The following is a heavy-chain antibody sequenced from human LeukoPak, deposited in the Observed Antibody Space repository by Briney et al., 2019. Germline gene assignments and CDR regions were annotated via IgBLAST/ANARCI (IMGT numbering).Heavy chain of an antibody. CDR3: ARSGRGVIDY. D-gene: IGHD3-10*01. CDR2: IYYSGST. J-gene: IGHJ4*02. Sequence: SETLSLTCTVSGGSISSSSYYWGWIRQPPGKGLEWIGSIYYSGSTYYNPSLKSRVTISVDTSKNQFSLKLSSVTAADTAVYYCARSGRGVIDYWGQGTLVTVSS. V-gene: IGHV4-39*01. CDR1: GGSISSSSYY.